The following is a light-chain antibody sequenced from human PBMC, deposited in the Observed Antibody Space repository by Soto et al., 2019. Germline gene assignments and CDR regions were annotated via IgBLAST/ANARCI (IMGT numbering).Light chain of an antibody. CDR3: QLYKNWLT. V-gene: IGKV3-15*01. CDR1: QSVSSN. CDR2: GAS. J-gene: IGKJ1*01. Sequence: EIVMTQSPAALSVSPGERATLSCRASQSVSSNLAWYQQKPGQAPRLLIYGASTRATGIPARFSGSGSGTEFTLTISSLQSEDFAVYYCQLYKNWLTLGQGINVDI.